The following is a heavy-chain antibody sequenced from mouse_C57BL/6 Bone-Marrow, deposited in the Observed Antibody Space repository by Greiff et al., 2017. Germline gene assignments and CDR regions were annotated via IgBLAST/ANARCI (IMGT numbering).Heavy chain of an antibody. V-gene: IGHV5-17*01. CDR1: GFTFSDYG. Sequence: EVQRVESGGGLVKPGGSLKLSCAASGFTFSDYGMHWVRQAPEKGLEWVAYISSGSSTIYYADTVQGRFTFSRDNAKNTLFLQMTSLWSEDTAMYYCARPLYFDVWAQGPRSPSPQ. CDR2: ISSGSSTI. D-gene: IGHD6-1*01. CDR3: ARPLYFDV. J-gene: IGHJ1*03.